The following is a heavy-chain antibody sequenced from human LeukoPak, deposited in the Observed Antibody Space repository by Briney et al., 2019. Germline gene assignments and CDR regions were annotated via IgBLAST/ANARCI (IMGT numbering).Heavy chain of an antibody. CDR3: ARASGCSSTSCYFRY. CDR1: GGSFSGYY. D-gene: IGHD2-2*01. V-gene: IGHV4-34*01. CDR2: INHSGST. Sequence: TPSETLSLTCAVYGGSFSGYYWSWIRQPPGKGLEWIGEINHSGSTNYNPSLKSRVTISVDTSKNQFSLKLSSVTAADTAVYYCARASGCSSTSCYFRYWSQGTLVTVSS. J-gene: IGHJ4*02.